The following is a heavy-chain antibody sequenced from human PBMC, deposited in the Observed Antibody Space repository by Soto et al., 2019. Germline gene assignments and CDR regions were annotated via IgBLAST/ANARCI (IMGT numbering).Heavy chain of an antibody. J-gene: IGHJ4*02. CDR2: ISWNSGNL. CDR1: GFTFDYYA. V-gene: IGHV3-9*01. Sequence: EVQLVESGGGLVQPGRSLRLSCAASGFTFDYYAMHWVRQGPGKGLEWVSSISWNSGNLGYADSVKGRFTISRDNAKNSLYLQMNRLRGEDTALYYCAKGASTTVFAFNDYWGQGTLVTVSS. D-gene: IGHD4-17*01. CDR3: AKGASTTVFAFNDY.